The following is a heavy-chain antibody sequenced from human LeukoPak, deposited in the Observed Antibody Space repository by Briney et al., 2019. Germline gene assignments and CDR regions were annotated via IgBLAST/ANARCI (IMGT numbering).Heavy chain of an antibody. CDR1: GFTFSSYT. V-gene: IGHV3-30*04. CDR2: TSSDGNK. D-gene: IGHD3-16*01. Sequence: GGSLRLSCAASGFTFSSYTMHWVRKAPGKGLEWVALTSSDGNKYFADSVQGRFTISRDNSRNTVYLQLDSLRPDDTAVYYCARERGIRALYFDNWGQGTLVTVSS. J-gene: IGHJ4*02. CDR3: ARERGIRALYFDN.